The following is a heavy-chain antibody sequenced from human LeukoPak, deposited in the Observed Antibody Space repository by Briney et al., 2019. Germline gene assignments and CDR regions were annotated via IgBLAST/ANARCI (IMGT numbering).Heavy chain of an antibody. D-gene: IGHD3-10*01. J-gene: IGHJ4*02. CDR2: ISYDETYK. V-gene: IGHV3-30*18. CDR3: AKANAREFDY. Sequence: PGRTLRLSCAASGFTFSNYGMHWVRQAPGKGLEWLTVISYDETYKDYADSVKGRFTISRDNSKNALYLQMNSLRAEDTAVYYCAKANAREFDYWGQGTLVTVSS. CDR1: GFTFSNYG.